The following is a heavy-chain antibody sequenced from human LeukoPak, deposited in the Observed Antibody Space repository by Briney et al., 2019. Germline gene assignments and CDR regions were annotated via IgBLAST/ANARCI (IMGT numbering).Heavy chain of an antibody. CDR1: GFTFSSYA. CDR3: ARENRGYTYGSIDY. Sequence: GGSLRLSCAASGFTFSSYAMSWVRQAPGKGLEWVSYISSSSSTIYYADSVKGRFTISRDNAKNSLYLQMNSLRAEDTAVYYCARENRGYTYGSIDYWAREPWSPSPQ. J-gene: IGHJ4*02. D-gene: IGHD5-18*01. CDR2: ISSSSSTI. V-gene: IGHV3-48*01.